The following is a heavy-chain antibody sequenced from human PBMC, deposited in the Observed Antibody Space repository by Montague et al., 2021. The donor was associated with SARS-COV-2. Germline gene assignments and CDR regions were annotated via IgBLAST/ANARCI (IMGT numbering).Heavy chain of an antibody. J-gene: IGHJ6*02. CDR2: IYYSGST. Sequence: SETLSLTCIVSGGSVSSGSYYWSWIRQPPGKGLEWIGYIYYSGSTNYXPCVKSRVTISVDTSKNQFSLKLRSVTAADTAVYYCARDPWRITIFGVVTRYGMDVWGQGTTVTVSS. CDR1: GGSVSSGSYY. CDR3: ARDPWRITIFGVVTRYGMDV. V-gene: IGHV4-61*01. D-gene: IGHD3-3*01.